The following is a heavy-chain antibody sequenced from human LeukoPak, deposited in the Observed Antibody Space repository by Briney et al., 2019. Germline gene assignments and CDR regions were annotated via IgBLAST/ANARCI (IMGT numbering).Heavy chain of an antibody. CDR3: ASPPTRECSSISCPLSY. D-gene: IGHD2-2*01. CDR2: IYPGDSDT. V-gene: IGHV5-51*01. Sequence: GESLKISCKGSGYSFTYYLIAWVRQMPGKGREWMGIIYPGDSDTRYSPSFQGQVTISVDTSVSAASLQWSSLTASDTAMYYCASPPTRECSSISCPLSYWGQGTLVTVSS. CDR1: GYSFTYYL. J-gene: IGHJ4*02.